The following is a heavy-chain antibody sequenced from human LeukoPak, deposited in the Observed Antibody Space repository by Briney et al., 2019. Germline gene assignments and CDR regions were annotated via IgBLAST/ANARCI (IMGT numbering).Heavy chain of an antibody. CDR2: ISGDGGTT. CDR1: GFTFSNFA. D-gene: IGHD2-15*01. Sequence: GGSLRLSCAASGFTFSNFAMSWVRQAPGKGLVWVSRISGDGGTTSYADSMKGRFTISRDNARNTLYLQMNSLRADDTAVYYCARIYSGVYWGQGTLVTVSS. CDR3: ARIYSGVY. J-gene: IGHJ4*02. V-gene: IGHV3-74*01.